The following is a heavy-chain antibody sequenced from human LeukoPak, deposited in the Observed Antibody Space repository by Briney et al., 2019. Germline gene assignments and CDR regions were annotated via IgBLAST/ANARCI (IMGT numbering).Heavy chain of an antibody. V-gene: IGHV4-59*01. CDR2: IHYSGST. D-gene: IGHD3-22*01. J-gene: IGHJ4*02. CDR1: GGSISSYY. Sequence: KPSETLSLTCTVSGGSISSYYWSWIRQPPGKGLEWIGYIHYSGSTNYNPSLKSRVTISVDTSKNQFSLRLSSVTAADTAVYYCARDPSGYFNYWGQGTLVTVSS. CDR3: ARDPSGYFNY.